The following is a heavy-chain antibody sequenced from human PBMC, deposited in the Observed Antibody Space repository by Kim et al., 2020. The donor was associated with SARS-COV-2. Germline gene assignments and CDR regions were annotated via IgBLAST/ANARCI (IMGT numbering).Heavy chain of an antibody. CDR2: IYYSGST. CDR1: GGSISSGGYY. D-gene: IGHD2-2*01. J-gene: IGHJ4*02. Sequence: SETLSLTCTVSGGSISSGGYYWSWIRQHPGKGLEWIGYIYYSGSTYYNPSLKSRVTISVDTSKNQFSLKLSSVTAADTAVYYCARTLYAHFDYWGQGTLVTVSS. V-gene: IGHV4-31*03. CDR3: ARTLYAHFDY.